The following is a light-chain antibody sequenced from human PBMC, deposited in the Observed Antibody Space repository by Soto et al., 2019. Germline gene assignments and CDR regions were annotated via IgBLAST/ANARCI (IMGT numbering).Light chain of an antibody. V-gene: IGLV3-25*03. CDR1: ALPKQY. J-gene: IGLJ2*01. Sequence: SYELTQPPSVSVSPGQTARITCSGDALPKQYAYWYQQKPGQAPLLVIYKDNERPSGIPERISGSGSGTTVTLTIRGVQAEDEADYYCQSADSSGTYVVFGGGTKVTVL. CDR2: KDN. CDR3: QSADSSGTYVV.